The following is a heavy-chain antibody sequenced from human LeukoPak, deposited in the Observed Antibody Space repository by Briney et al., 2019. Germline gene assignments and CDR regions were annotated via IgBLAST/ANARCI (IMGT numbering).Heavy chain of an antibody. CDR3: ARDRGEYEWDV. D-gene: IGHD2-2*01. J-gene: IGHJ6*04. CDR2: ISSGSSRTI. Sequence: GGSLRLSCAASGFTFSSYSMNWVRQAPGKGLEWLAYISSGSSRTIYYADSVKGRFTISRDNSKITLYLQMNSLRAEDTAVYYCARDRGEYEWDVWGKGTTVTVSS. CDR1: GFTFSSYS. V-gene: IGHV3-48*01.